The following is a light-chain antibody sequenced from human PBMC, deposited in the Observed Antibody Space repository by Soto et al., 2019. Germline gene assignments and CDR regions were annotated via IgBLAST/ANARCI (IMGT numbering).Light chain of an antibody. V-gene: IGLV1-40*01. CDR2: GNR. J-gene: IGLJ2*01. Sequence: QSVLTQPPSVSGAPGQSVTISCTGSSSNIGAGFEVHWYQQLPGKAPKLLIYGNRNRPSGTPDRFSGSKSGTSASLAITGLQAEDEGDYYCQSYDSGLTEDVVFGGGTKVTVL. CDR3: QSYDSGLTEDVV. CDR1: SSNIGAGFE.